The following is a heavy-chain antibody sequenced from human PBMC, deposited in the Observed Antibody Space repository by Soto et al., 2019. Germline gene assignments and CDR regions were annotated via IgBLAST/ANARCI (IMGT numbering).Heavy chain of an antibody. CDR2: IYPGDSDT. CDR1: GYSFTSYW. V-gene: IGHV5-51*01. D-gene: IGHD3-10*01. J-gene: IGHJ6*02. CDR3: AGGGVRGVITRTRDYYGMDV. Sequence: RGESLKISCKGSGYSFTSYWIGWVRQMPGKGLEWKGIIYPGDSDTRYSPSFQGQVTISADKSISTAYLQWSSLKASDTAMYYCAGGGVRGVITRTRDYYGMDVWGQGTTGTVSS.